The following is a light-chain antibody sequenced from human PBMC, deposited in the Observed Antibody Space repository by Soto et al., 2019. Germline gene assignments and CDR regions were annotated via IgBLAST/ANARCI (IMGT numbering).Light chain of an antibody. J-gene: IGKJ2*01. CDR2: GAS. CDR1: QSVSTD. Sequence: ELVMTQSPAYLSVSPGERATLSCRATQSVSTDLAWYQQKPGQAPRLLIYGASTRATDIAARFSGSGSGTEFTLTISSLQSEVFAVYYCHQYNKWPPTFGQGTRLEIK. V-gene: IGKV3-15*01. CDR3: HQYNKWPPT.